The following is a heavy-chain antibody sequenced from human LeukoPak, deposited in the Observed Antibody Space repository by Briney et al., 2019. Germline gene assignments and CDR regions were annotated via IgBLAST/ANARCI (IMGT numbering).Heavy chain of an antibody. D-gene: IGHD4-17*01. V-gene: IGHV3-23*01. J-gene: IGHJ4*02. CDR2: ISGSGGST. CDR1: GFTFSSYA. Sequence: QSGGSLRLSCAASGFTFSSYAMSWVRQAPGKGLEWVSAISGSGGSTYYADSVKGRFTISRDNSKNTLYLQMNSLRAEDTAVYYCARVSRDRDYVSYFDYWGQGTLVTVSS. CDR3: ARVSRDRDYVSYFDY.